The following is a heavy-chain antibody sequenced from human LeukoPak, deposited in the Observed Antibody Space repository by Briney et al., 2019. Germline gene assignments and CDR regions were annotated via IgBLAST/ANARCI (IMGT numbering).Heavy chain of an antibody. J-gene: IGHJ4*02. Sequence: PTGGSLRLSCAASGFSFSSYEMNWVRQAPGKGLEWVSYISSSGSTIYYADSVKGRFTISRDNAKNSLYLQMNSLRTEDTAVYYCARARPPSGILVVSYYFDLWGWGTVVTVS. V-gene: IGHV3-48*03. CDR2: ISSSGSTI. CDR1: GFSFSSYE. D-gene: IGHD2-8*01. CDR3: ARARPPSGILVVSYYFDL.